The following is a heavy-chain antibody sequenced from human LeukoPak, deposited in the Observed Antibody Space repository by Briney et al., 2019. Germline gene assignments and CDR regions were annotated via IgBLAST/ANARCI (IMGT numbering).Heavy chain of an antibody. D-gene: IGHD3-9*01. Sequence: SETLSLTCTVSGGSIRSSSYYWGWIRQPPGKGLEWIGRIYYDGSTYYNPSLKSRLTISVDTSKNQFSLNLNSVTAADMAVYYCARSQHFDWLTDYWGQGTLVTVSS. V-gene: IGHV4-39*07. J-gene: IGHJ4*02. CDR1: GGSIRSSSYY. CDR3: ARSQHFDWLTDY. CDR2: IYYDGST.